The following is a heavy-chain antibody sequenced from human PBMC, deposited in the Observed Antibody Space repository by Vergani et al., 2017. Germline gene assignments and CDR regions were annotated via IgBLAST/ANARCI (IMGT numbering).Heavy chain of an antibody. Sequence: QVQLVESGGGVVQPGRSLRLSCAASGFTFSSYGMHWVRQAPGKGLEWVAVIWYDGSNKYYADSVKGRFTISRDNSKNTLYLQMNSLRAEDTAVYYCARPRVAWFGESYYFDYWGQGTLVTVSS. J-gene: IGHJ4*02. CDR3: ARPRVAWFGESYYFDY. D-gene: IGHD3-10*01. CDR2: IWYDGSNK. V-gene: IGHV3-33*01. CDR1: GFTFSSYG.